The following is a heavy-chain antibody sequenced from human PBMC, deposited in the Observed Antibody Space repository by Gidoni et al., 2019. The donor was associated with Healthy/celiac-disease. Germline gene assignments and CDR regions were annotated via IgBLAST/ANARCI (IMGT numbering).Heavy chain of an antibody. V-gene: IGHV1-2*06. J-gene: IGHJ5*02. CDR3: ARGSIAVAGTGWFDP. CDR1: GYTFTGYY. CDR2: INPNSGGT. D-gene: IGHD6-19*01. Sequence: QVQLVQSGAEVQKPGASVKVSCQASGYTFTGYYMHWVRQAPGPGREWMGRINPNSGGTNYAQKFQGRGTMTRDTAISTAYMELSRLRSDDTAVYYCARGSIAVAGTGWFDPWGQGTLVTVSS.